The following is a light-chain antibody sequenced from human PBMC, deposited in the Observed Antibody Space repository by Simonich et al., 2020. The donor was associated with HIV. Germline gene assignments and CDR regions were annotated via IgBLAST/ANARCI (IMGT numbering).Light chain of an antibody. CDR2: GAS. CDR1: QSVSSN. CDR3: QQYNNWPNT. V-gene: IGKV3-15*01. Sequence: EIVMTQSPATLSVSPGERATLSCRASQSVSSNLAWYQQKPGQAPRLLIYGASTRATGIPARFSGSGSGTEFTLTISSLQSEDFVVYHCQQYNNWPNTFGQGTKLEIK. J-gene: IGKJ2*01.